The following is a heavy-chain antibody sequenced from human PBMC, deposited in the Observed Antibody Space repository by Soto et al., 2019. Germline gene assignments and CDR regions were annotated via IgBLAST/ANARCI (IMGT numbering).Heavy chain of an antibody. Sequence: PSETLSLTCTVSGGSISSGDYYWSWIRQPPGKGLEWIGYIYYSGSTYYNPSLKSRVTISVDTSKNQFSLKLSPVTAADTAVYYCARVEYYYDSFDYWGQGTLVTVSS. V-gene: IGHV4-30-4*01. CDR3: ARVEYYYDSFDY. D-gene: IGHD3-22*01. J-gene: IGHJ4*02. CDR2: IYYSGST. CDR1: GGSISSGDYY.